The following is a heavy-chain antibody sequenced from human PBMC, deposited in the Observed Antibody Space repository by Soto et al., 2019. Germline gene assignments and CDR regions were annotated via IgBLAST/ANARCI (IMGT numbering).Heavy chain of an antibody. CDR1: GGSISSYY. CDR3: ARRLGRTFDY. J-gene: IGHJ4*02. Sequence: QVQLQESGPGLVKPSETLSLTCTVSGGSISSYYWSWIRQPPGKGLEWIGYIYYSGSTNYNPSLKSRVTIPVATSKDPFALKLSSVTAADTAVYYCARRLGRTFDYWGQGTLVTVSS. V-gene: IGHV4-59*08. D-gene: IGHD2-15*01. CDR2: IYYSGST.